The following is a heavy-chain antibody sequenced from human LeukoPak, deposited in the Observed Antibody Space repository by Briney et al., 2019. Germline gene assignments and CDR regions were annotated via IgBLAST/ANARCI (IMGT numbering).Heavy chain of an antibody. Sequence: SVKVSCKASGGTFSSYAISWVRQAPGQGLEWMGGIIPIFGTANYAQKFQGRVTITADESTSTAYMELSSLRSEDTAVYYCARPTGGNITYYDILTGLISPDYYYMDVWGKGTTVTVSS. CDR1: GGTFSSYA. CDR2: IIPIFGTA. J-gene: IGHJ6*03. V-gene: IGHV1-69*13. CDR3: ARPTGGNITYYDILTGLISPDYYYMDV. D-gene: IGHD3-9*01.